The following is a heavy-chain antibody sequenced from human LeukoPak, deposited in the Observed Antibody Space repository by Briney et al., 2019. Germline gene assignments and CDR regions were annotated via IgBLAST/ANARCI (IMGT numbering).Heavy chain of an antibody. CDR3: ARLKIDYGDYYFDY. CDR1: GGSISSYY. D-gene: IGHD4-17*01. J-gene: IGHJ4*02. V-gene: IGHV4-59*08. CDR2: IYYSGST. Sequence: SETLSLTCTVSGGSISSYYWSWIRQPPGKGLEWIGYIYYSGSTNYNPSLKSRVTISVDTSKNQFSLKLSSVTAADTAVYYCARLKIDYGDYYFDYWGQGTLVTVSS.